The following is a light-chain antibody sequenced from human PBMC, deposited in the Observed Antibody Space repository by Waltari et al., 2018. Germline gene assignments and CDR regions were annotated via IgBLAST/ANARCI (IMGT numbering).Light chain of an antibody. V-gene: IGLV2-14*03. Sequence: QSALTQPASVSGSPGQSITISCTGTATDIGGYNYVSWYQQHPGKAPKLVIFDVSSRPSGISYRFSASKFGNTASLTLSGLQPDDEADYYCCSFTSSSTWVFGGGTKLTVL. CDR2: DVS. CDR1: ATDIGGYNY. CDR3: CSFTSSSTWV. J-gene: IGLJ3*02.